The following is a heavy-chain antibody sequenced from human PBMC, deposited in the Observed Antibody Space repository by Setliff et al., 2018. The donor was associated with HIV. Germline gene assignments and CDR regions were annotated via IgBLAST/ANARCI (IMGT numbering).Heavy chain of an antibody. CDR2: IYDSGVT. CDR1: GATISRHF. D-gene: IGHD3-3*01. Sequence: LSLTCSVSGATISRHFWSWIRQSPGKGLEWIGTIYDSGVTKYNPSLQTRVRVSVDTSKSHLSLSLTSATPADTAVYYCTRRQWGTSGYYEFFQQWGQGSLVTVSS. V-gene: IGHV4-59*11. J-gene: IGHJ1*01. CDR3: TRRQWGTSGYYEFFQQ.